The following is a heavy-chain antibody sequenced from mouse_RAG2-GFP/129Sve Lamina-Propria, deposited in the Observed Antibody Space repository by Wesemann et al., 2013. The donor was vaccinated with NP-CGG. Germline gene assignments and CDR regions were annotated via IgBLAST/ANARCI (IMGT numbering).Heavy chain of an antibody. CDR3: ARGNIYDGYSYAMDY. Sequence: EVQLQQSGPVLVKPGASVKMSCKASGYTFTDYYMNWVKQSHGKSLEWIGVINPYNGGTSYNQKFKGKATLTSDKSSSTAYMELSSLTSEDSAVYYCARGNIYDGYSYAMDYWGQGTSVTVSS. CDR2: INPYNGGT. V-gene: IGHV1-19*01. J-gene: IGHJ4*01. CDR1: GYTFTDYY. D-gene: IGHD2-3*01.